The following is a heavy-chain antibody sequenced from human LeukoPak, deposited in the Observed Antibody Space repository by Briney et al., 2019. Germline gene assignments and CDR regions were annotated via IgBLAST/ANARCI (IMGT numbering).Heavy chain of an antibody. D-gene: IGHD2-2*01. CDR3: AGSTSQNYYYMDV. V-gene: IGHV4-38-2*01. Sequence: PSETLSLTCPVSDYSISSGFYWGWLPQPPGKGLDWIGTIYHSGSTYYNPSLKSRVTISLDTSKNQLSLKLNSVTAADTAVYYCAGSTSQNYYYMDVWDKGATVTVSS. J-gene: IGHJ6*03. CDR2: IYHSGST. CDR1: DYSISSGFY.